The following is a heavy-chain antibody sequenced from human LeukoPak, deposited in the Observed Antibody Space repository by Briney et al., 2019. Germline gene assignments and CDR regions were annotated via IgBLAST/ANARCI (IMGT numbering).Heavy chain of an antibody. CDR3: ARGGDIVVVPAATFDY. CDR1: GGSISSGSYY. D-gene: IGHD2-2*01. V-gene: IGHV4-61*02. J-gene: IGHJ4*02. CDR2: IYTSGST. Sequence: SETPSLTCTVSGGSISSGSYYWSWIRQPAGKGLEWIGRIYTSGSTNYNPSLKSRVTISVDTSKNQFSLKLSSVTAADTAVYYCARGGDIVVVPAATFDYRGQGTLVTVSS.